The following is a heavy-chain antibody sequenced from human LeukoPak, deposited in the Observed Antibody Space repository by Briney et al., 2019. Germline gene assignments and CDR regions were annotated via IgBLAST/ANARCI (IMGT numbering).Heavy chain of an antibody. CDR3: ARGYGSGSYLNWFGP. J-gene: IGHJ5*02. Sequence: SETLSLTCAVYGGSSSGYYWSWIRQPPGKGREWIGEINHSGSTNYNPSLKSRVTISVDTSKNQFSLKLSSVTAADTAVYYCARGYGSGSYLNWFGPWGQGTLVTVSS. V-gene: IGHV4-34*01. D-gene: IGHD3-10*01. CDR2: INHSGST. CDR1: GGSSSGYY.